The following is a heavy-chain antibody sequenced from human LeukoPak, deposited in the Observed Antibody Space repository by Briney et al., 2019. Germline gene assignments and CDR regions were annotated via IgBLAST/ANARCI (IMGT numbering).Heavy chain of an antibody. Sequence: PSQTLSLTCAVSGDSISSGGYWWSWIRQHPGKGPEWIGYISYGGKADYNPSLKSRVAISADTPKNQFSLKLSSVTAADTAVYYCARANQNHFDYWGQGTLVTVSS. CDR2: ISYGGKA. V-gene: IGHV4-31*11. J-gene: IGHJ4*02. D-gene: IGHD1-14*01. CDR1: GDSISSGGYW. CDR3: ARANQNHFDY.